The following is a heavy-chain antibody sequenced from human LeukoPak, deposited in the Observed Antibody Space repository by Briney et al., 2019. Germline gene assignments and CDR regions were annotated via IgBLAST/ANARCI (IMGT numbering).Heavy chain of an antibody. CDR3: ARELDYYGTLSHDY. J-gene: IGHJ4*02. D-gene: IGHD3-10*01. CDR2: ISAYNGNT. Sequence: ASVKVSCKASGYTFISYGISWVRQAPGQGLEWMGWISAYNGNTNYAQKLQGRVTMTTDTSTSTAYMELRSLRSDDTAVYYCARELDYYGTLSHDYWGQGTLVTVSS. CDR1: GYTFISYG. V-gene: IGHV1-18*01.